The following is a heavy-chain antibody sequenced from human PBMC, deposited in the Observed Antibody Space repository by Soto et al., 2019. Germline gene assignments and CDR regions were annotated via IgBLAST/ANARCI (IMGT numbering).Heavy chain of an antibody. D-gene: IGHD2-15*01. V-gene: IGHV1-69*01. Sequence: QVQLVQSGAEVKKPGSSVKVSCKASGGTFSSYAISWVRQAPGQGLEWMGGIIPIFGTANYAQKFQGRVTITADESTSTAYMELSSLRSEDTAVYYCARHSSATPEDIVVVVAAHPSVYYYYGMDVWAQGTTVTVSS. CDR1: GGTFSSYA. CDR2: IIPIFGTA. J-gene: IGHJ6*02. CDR3: ARHSSATPEDIVVVVAAHPSVYYYYGMDV.